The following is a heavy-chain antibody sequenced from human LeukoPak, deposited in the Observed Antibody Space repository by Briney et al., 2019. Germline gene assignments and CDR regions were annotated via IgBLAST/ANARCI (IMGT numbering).Heavy chain of an antibody. Sequence: GSSVKVSCKASGGTFSSYAINWVRQAPGQGLEWMGWISAYNGNTDYAQNFQGRVTMTTDTSTSTAYMELRSLRSDDTAVYYCARDRSSSDYWGQGTLVTVSS. CDR3: ARDRSSSDY. CDR2: ISAYNGNT. D-gene: IGHD6-6*01. V-gene: IGHV1-18*01. CDR1: GGTFSSYA. J-gene: IGHJ4*02.